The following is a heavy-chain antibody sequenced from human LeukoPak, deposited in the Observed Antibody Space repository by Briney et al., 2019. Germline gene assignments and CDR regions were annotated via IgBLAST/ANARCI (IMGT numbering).Heavy chain of an antibody. V-gene: IGHV4-59*11. CDR2: IYYSGST. D-gene: IGHD3-3*01. CDR1: GGSISSHY. Sequence: PSETLSLTCNVSGGSISSHYWSWIRQPPGHRHELLGYIYYSGSTNYNPSLKSRVTISVDTSKNQFSLKLSSVTAADTAVYYCARAYDFWSGLTPYYYYYYMDVWGKGTTVTVSS. J-gene: IGHJ6*03. CDR3: ARAYDFWSGLTPYYYYYYMDV.